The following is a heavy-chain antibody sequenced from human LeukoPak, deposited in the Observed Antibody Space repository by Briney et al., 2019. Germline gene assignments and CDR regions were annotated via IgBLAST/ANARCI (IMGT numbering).Heavy chain of an antibody. J-gene: IGHJ3*02. Sequence: SGGSLRLSCTASGFTFANAWMSWVRQAPGKGLEWVGHIKSKIDDGTADYAAPVKGRFTISRDDSINTLYLQMHSLKTEDTAIYFCATDLQGIQLYLRDTLHIWGQGTMVTVSS. CDR2: IKSKIDDGTA. V-gene: IGHV3-15*01. CDR1: GFTFANAW. CDR3: ATDLQGIQLYLRDTLHI. D-gene: IGHD5-18*01.